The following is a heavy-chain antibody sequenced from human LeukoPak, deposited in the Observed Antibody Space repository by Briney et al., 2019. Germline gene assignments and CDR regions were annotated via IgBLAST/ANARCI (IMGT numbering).Heavy chain of an antibody. CDR1: GGSISSYY. CDR3: ARDPYDFWSGYPAAGTNWFDP. V-gene: IGHV4-4*07. Sequence: PSETLSLTCTVSGGSISSYYWSWIRQPAGKGLEWIGRIYTSGSTNYNPSLKSRVTMSVDTSKNQFSLKLSSATAADTAVYYCARDPYDFWSGYPAAGTNWFDPWGQGTLVTVSS. J-gene: IGHJ5*02. D-gene: IGHD3-3*01. CDR2: IYTSGST.